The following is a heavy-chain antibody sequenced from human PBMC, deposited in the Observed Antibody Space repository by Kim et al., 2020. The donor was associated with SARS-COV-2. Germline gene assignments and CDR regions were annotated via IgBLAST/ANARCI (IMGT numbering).Heavy chain of an antibody. V-gene: IGHV1-18*04. Sequence: ASVKVSCKASGYTFTSYGITWVRQAPGQGLEWMGWISAYNGNTKYAQKLQGRVTMTTDTSTSTAYMDLRSLRSDDTAVYYCARVMGIAVAGTVVWGQGTTVTVSS. CDR1: GYTFTSYG. J-gene: IGHJ6*02. D-gene: IGHD6-19*01. CDR2: ISAYNGNT. CDR3: ARVMGIAVAGTVV.